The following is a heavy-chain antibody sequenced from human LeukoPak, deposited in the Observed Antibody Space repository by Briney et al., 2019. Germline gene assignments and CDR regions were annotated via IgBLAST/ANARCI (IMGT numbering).Heavy chain of an antibody. Sequence: SETLSLTCTVSGGSISSSSYYWGWIRQPPGKGLEWIGSIYYSGSTYYNPSLESRVTISVDTSKNQFSLKLSSVTAADTAVYYCARRRCRSSTSCHPFDYWGQGTLVTVSS. J-gene: IGHJ4*02. CDR3: ARRRCRSSTSCHPFDY. CDR1: GGSISSSSYY. V-gene: IGHV4-39*01. D-gene: IGHD2-2*01. CDR2: IYYSGST.